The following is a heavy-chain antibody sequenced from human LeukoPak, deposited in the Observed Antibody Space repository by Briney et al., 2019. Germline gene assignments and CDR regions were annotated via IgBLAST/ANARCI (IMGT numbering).Heavy chain of an antibody. CDR3: ARDRVLYDILTGYRTIYFDY. D-gene: IGHD3-9*01. CDR1: GFTFSTYW. CDR2: INGEGRIT. V-gene: IGHV3-74*01. Sequence: GGSLRLSCAASGFTFSTYWMHWVRQAPGMGLVWVSRINGEGRITNYADSVKGRFTISRDNAKNSLYLQMNSLRAEDTAVYYCARDRVLYDILTGYRTIYFDYWGQGTLVTVSS. J-gene: IGHJ4*02.